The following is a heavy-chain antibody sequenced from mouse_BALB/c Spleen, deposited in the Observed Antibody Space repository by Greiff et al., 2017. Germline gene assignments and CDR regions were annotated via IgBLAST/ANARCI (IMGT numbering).Heavy chain of an antibody. Sequence: EVMLVESGAELVKPGASVKLSCTASGFNIKDTYMHWVKQRPEQGLEWIGRIDPANGNTKYDPKFQGKATITADTSSNTAYLQLSSLTSEDTAVYYCARWLLSYAMDYWGQGTSVTVSS. CDR2: IDPANGNT. J-gene: IGHJ4*01. CDR1: GFNIKDTY. CDR3: ARWLLSYAMDY. D-gene: IGHD2-3*01. V-gene: IGHV14-3*02.